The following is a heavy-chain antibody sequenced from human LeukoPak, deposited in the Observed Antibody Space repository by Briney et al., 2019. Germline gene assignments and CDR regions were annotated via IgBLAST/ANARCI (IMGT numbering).Heavy chain of an antibody. CDR3: ARGEPWLGISDY. V-gene: IGHV1-69*13. Sequence: SVKVSCKGSGVTFSSYGITWVRQAPGQGLEWMGGIIPIFGKTNYAQKFQGRVTITADESTSTAYLEVNSLTSADTAMYYCARGEPWLGISDYWGQGTLVTVSS. CDR1: GVTFSSYG. J-gene: IGHJ4*02. D-gene: IGHD6-19*01. CDR2: IIPIFGKT.